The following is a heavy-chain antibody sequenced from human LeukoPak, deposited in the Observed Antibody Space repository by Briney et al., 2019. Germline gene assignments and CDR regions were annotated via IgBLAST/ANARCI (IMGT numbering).Heavy chain of an antibody. D-gene: IGHD6-13*01. CDR2: ISGSDDIT. CDR1: GFTFRGYG. CDR3: AKDPVAAAGTRGFWFDP. V-gene: IGHV3-23*01. J-gene: IGHJ5*02. Sequence: GSLRLSCAASGFTFRGYGMSWIRQAPGKGLEWVSSISGSDDITYYADSVKGRFTISRDNSKNTLYLQMNSLRAEDTAVYYCAKDPVAAAGTRGFWFDPWGQGTLVTVSS.